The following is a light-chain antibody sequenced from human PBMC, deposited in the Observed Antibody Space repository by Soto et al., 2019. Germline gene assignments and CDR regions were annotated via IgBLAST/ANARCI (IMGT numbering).Light chain of an antibody. V-gene: IGKV3-11*01. CDR2: DAS. CDR3: QQRTNWPPQWT. CDR1: QSVSNY. J-gene: IGKJ1*01. Sequence: EIVLTQSPATPSLSPGERAALSCRASQSVSNYFAWYQQKPGQAPRLLIYDASKRAAGIPDRFSGSVSGTDFTCTISSLEPEAFAVYYCQQRTNWPPQWTFGQGTKVDIK.